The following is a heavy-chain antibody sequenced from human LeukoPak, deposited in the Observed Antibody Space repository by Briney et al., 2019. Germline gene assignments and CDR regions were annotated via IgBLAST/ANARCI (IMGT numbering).Heavy chain of an antibody. CDR1: GYSFTSYW. D-gene: IGHD6-13*01. Sequence: GESLKIFCWGSGYSFTSYWIGWVRQMPGKGLEWMGIIYPGDSDTRYSPSFQGQVTISADQSNSTAYLQWSSLKASDTAMYYCARQGWQQLVFAFDIWGQGTMVTVSS. J-gene: IGHJ3*02. CDR2: IYPGDSDT. CDR3: ARQGWQQLVFAFDI. V-gene: IGHV5-51*01.